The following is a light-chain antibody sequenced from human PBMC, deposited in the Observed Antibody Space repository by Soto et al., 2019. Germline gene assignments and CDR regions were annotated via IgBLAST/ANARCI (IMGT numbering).Light chain of an antibody. J-gene: IGLJ1*01. Sequence: VLTQPPSASGSLGQSVTISCTGTSSDIGTYDYVSWYQQHPGRAPKLIIFEVSKRPLGVPDRFSGSKSGNTASLIVSGLQPDDEAEYHCTSYTVDDFTFVFGTGTKVTVL. CDR3: TSYTVDDFTFV. CDR1: SSDIGTYDY. V-gene: IGLV2-8*01. CDR2: EVS.